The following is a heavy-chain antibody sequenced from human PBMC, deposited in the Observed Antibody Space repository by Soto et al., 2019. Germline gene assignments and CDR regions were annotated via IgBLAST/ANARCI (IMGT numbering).Heavy chain of an antibody. CDR1: GFTFSSYA. J-gene: IGHJ4*02. Sequence: PGGSLRLSCAASGFTFSSYAMSWVRQAPGKGLEWVSAISGSGGSTYYADSVKGRFTISRENSKNTLYLQMNSLRAEDTAVYYCAKDPLDQYSSGWFFDYWGQGTLVTVSS. D-gene: IGHD6-19*01. V-gene: IGHV3-23*01. CDR3: AKDPLDQYSSGWFFDY. CDR2: ISGSGGST.